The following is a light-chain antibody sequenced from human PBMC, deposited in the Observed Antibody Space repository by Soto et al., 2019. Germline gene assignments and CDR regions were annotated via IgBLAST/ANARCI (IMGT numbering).Light chain of an antibody. Sequence: EIVMTQSPGTLSVSPGERATLSCRASQSVSSNLAWYQQKPGQAPRLLISDASTGATGIPAGFSGSGSGTEFTLTVSSLQSEDFAVYYCQQYIKWPITFGQGTKVDI. V-gene: IGKV3-15*01. CDR2: DAS. J-gene: IGKJ1*01. CDR1: QSVSSN. CDR3: QQYIKWPIT.